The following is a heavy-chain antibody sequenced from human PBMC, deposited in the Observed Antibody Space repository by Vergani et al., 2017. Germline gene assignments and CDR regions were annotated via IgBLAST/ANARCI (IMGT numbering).Heavy chain of an antibody. V-gene: IGHV4-39*01. J-gene: IGHJ4*02. CDR2: IYYSGIT. D-gene: IGHD6-19*01. CDR1: GGSISSSSYY. Sequence: QLQLQESGPGLVKPSETLSLTCTVSGGSISSSSYYWGWIRQPPGKGLEWIGSIYYSGITYYNPSLKSRVTISVDTSKNQFSLKLSSVTAADTAVYYCARPYSSGWYYFDYWGQGTLVTVSS. CDR3: ARPYSSGWYYFDY.